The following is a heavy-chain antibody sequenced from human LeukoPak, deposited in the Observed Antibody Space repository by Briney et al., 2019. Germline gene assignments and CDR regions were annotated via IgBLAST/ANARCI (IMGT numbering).Heavy chain of an antibody. J-gene: IGHJ2*01. V-gene: IGHV4-61*02. D-gene: IGHD6-19*01. CDR1: GDSIRRGNYY. CDR2: INPSGST. CDR3: ARVAQNLERIAVAGTSEWRANWYFDL. Sequence: SQTLSLTCSVSGDSIRRGNYYWSWIRQSAGKGLEWIGRINPSGSTNYNPSLKSRVTMSVDTSKNQFSLKMSSVTAADTAVYYCARVAQNLERIAVAGTSEWRANWYFDLWGRGTLVTVSS.